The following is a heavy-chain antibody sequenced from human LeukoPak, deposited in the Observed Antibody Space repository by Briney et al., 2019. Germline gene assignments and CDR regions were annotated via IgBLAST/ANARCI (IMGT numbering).Heavy chain of an antibody. CDR1: GFTFRNYY. CDR3: ARDYYDSSGYYYDY. CDR2: ISLDGNNE. D-gene: IGHD3-22*01. V-gene: IGHV3-30-3*01. J-gene: IGHJ4*02. Sequence: GGSLRLSCAASGFTFRNYYMHWVRQAPGKGLEWVAVISLDGNNEYYADSVKGRFTISRDNSKNTLYLQMNSLRAEDTAVYYCARDYYDSSGYYYDYWGQGTLVTVSS.